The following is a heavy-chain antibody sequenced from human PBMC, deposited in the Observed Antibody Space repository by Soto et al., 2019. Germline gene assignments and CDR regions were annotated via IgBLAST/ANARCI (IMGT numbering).Heavy chain of an antibody. Sequence: ASVKVSCKTSGYTFTDHYLHWVRQAPGQGLEWMGWIKPNTGGTNNAQKFQGRVTMTRDTSISTAYMELNRLISDDTAVYYCARAPFYFFDYWGQGTQVTVSS. CDR1: GYTFTDHY. CDR2: IKPNTGGT. CDR3: ARAPFYFFDY. J-gene: IGHJ4*02. D-gene: IGHD3-3*01. V-gene: IGHV1-2*02.